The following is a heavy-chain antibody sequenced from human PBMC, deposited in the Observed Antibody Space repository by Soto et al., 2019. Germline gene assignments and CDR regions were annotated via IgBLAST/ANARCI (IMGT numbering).Heavy chain of an antibody. CDR3: AKLGPYGSESYSFRYNWIDP. J-gene: IGHJ5*02. CDR2: IYSGGAT. Sequence: PGRSLRLSCAASGFSVSGSHMIWVRQAPGKGLEWVSVIYSGGATYYAVSVKGRFTISRDRSKNTVYLQMDGLRTEDTAVYHCAKLGPYGSESYSFRYNWIDPWGQGTLVTVSS. CDR1: GFSVSGSH. D-gene: IGHD3-10*01. V-gene: IGHV3-53*01.